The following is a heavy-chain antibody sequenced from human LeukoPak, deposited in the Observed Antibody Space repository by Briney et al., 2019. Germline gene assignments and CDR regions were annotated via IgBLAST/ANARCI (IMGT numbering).Heavy chain of an antibody. CDR1: GGSFCGYH. V-gene: IGHV4-34*01. CDR3: GYGRQGGDWFDP. J-gene: IGHJ5*02. D-gene: IGHD3-16*01. CDR2: LNHSGSN. Sequence: SETLSLTCAVYGGSFCGYHWSWIPQPPGKGLEWIGKLNHSGSNNYNTSLKRRVTISVDTSKNQFSRKRSSVTAADTGVYYCGYGRQGGDWFDPWGQGTLVTVSS.